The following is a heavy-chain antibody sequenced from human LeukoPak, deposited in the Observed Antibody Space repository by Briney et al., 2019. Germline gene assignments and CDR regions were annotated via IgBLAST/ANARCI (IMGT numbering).Heavy chain of an antibody. CDR1: GGSFSGYY. Sequence: SETLSLTCAVYGGSFSGYYWSWIRQPPGKGLEWIGEINHSGSTNYNPSLKSRVTISVDTSKNQFSLKLSSVTAADTAVYYCARVEFYCSGGSCYSGQAFDIWGQGTMVTVSS. CDR2: INHSGST. V-gene: IGHV4-34*01. CDR3: ARVEFYCSGGSCYSGQAFDI. D-gene: IGHD2-15*01. J-gene: IGHJ3*02.